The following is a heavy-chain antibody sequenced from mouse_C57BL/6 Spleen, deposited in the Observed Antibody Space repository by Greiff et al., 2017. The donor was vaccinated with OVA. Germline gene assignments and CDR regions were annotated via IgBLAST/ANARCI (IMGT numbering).Heavy chain of an antibody. CDR2: IHPSDSDT. CDR1: GYTFTSYW. J-gene: IGHJ2*01. Sequence: QVQLKQPGAELVKPGASVKVSCKASGYTFTSYWMHWVKQRPGQGLEWIGRIHPSDSDTNYNQKFKGKATLTVDKSSSTAYMQLSSLTSEDSAVYYCAIPGNYYYDSYFDYWGQGTTLTVSS. D-gene: IGHD1-1*02. CDR3: AIPGNYYYDSYFDY. V-gene: IGHV1-74*01.